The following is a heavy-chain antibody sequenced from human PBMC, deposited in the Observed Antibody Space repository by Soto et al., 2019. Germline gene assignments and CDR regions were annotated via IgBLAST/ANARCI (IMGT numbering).Heavy chain of an antibody. CDR3: AREDRDRETGLVPAAIDGMDV. CDR1: GGTFSRYT. CDR2: IIPIFGIT. Sequence: QVQLVQSGAEVKKPGSSVKVSCKASGGTFSRYTMTWVRQAPGHGLEWMGRIIPIFGITTYAQKFQGRVTITGDEFTSTAYMELSSLRSENTAVYYCAREDRDRETGLVPAAIDGMDVWGQGTTVTVTS. V-gene: IGHV1-69*08. J-gene: IGHJ6*02. D-gene: IGHD2-2*01.